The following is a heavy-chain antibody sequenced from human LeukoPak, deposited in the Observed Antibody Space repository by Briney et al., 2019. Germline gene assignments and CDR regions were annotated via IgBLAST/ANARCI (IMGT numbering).Heavy chain of an antibody. CDR3: AREEKQWLVRPGFFDL. CDR2: TSAYIGNP. J-gene: IGHJ2*01. Sequence: VASVKVSCKASGYSFSSYGIRWVRQAPGQGLEYMGTTSAYIGNPNNAQKFQGRVTITADESTSTAYMELSSLRSEDTAVYYCAREEKQWLVRPGFFDLWGRGTLVTVSS. CDR1: GYSFSSYG. D-gene: IGHD6-19*01. V-gene: IGHV1-18*01.